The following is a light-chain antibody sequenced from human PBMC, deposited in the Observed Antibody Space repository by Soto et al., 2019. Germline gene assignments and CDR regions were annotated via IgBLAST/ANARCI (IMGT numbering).Light chain of an antibody. CDR1: SSDIGSYNR. J-gene: IGLJ1*01. V-gene: IGLV2-18*02. CDR3: NSFTTRSSYV. Sequence: QSALAQPASVSGSPGQSITISCTGTSSDIGSYNRVSWYQQPPGTAPKLIIYEVNNRPSGVPDRFSGSKSGNTASLTISGLQDEEEADYYCNSFTTRSSYVFVTGTKVTV. CDR2: EVN.